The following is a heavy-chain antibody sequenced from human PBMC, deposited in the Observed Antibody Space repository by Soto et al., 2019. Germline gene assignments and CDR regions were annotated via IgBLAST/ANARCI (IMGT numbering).Heavy chain of an antibody. CDR1: GGSFSGYY. V-gene: IGHV4-34*01. CDR3: ARANIAAHWFDP. D-gene: IGHD6-6*01. Sequence: SETLSLTCAVYGGSFSGYYWSWIRQPPGKGLEWIGEINHSGSTNYNPSLKSRVTISVDTSKNQFSLKLSSVTAADTAVYYCARANIAAHWFDPWGQGTLVTVSS. CDR2: INHSGST. J-gene: IGHJ5*02.